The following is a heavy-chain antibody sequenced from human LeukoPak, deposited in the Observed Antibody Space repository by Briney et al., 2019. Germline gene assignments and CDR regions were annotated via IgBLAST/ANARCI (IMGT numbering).Heavy chain of an antibody. CDR3: ARRGSSSSEFDP. Sequence: ASVKVSCKASGGTFSSYAINWVRQAPGQGLEWMGWISAYNGNTNYAQKLQGRVTMTTDTSTSTAYMELRSLRPDDTAVYYCARRGSSSSEFDPWGQGTLVTVSS. V-gene: IGHV1-18*01. J-gene: IGHJ5*02. CDR2: ISAYNGNT. D-gene: IGHD6-6*01. CDR1: GGTFSSYA.